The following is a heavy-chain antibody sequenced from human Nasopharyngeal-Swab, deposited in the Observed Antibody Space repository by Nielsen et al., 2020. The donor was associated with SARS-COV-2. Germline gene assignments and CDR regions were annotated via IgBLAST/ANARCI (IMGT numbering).Heavy chain of an antibody. D-gene: IGHD3-3*01. V-gene: IGHV4-38-2*01. Sequence: SETLSLTCAVSGYSISSGYYWGWIRQPPGKGLEWIGSIYHSGSTYYNPSHKSRVTISVDTSKNQFSLKLSSVTAADTAVYYCARHGDYDFWSGYPRTVPFDYWGQGTLVTVSS. CDR1: GYSISSGYY. J-gene: IGHJ4*02. CDR3: ARHGDYDFWSGYPRTVPFDY. CDR2: IYHSGST.